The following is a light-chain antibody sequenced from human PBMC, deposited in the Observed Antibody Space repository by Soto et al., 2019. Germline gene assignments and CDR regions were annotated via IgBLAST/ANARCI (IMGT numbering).Light chain of an antibody. CDR2: KVS. CDR3: TQGAHWPRT. J-gene: IGKJ1*01. CDR1: QSLVSSDGNAY. Sequence: DVVMTQSPLSLPVTLGQPAAISCRSSQSLVSSDGNAYLNWFHQRPGQSPRRLLYKVSNRDAGVPDSFSGSWSVPDFTLKISRVEAEDVGVYYCTQGAHWPRTFGQGTKVEIK. V-gene: IGKV2-30*01.